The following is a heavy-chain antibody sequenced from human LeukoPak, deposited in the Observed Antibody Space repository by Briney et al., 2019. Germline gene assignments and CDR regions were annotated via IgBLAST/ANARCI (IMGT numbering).Heavy chain of an antibody. J-gene: IGHJ4*02. CDR2: ISRSMSYI. V-gene: IGHV3-21*01. Sequence: GGSLRLSCAASGFTFRNYSMNWVRQAPGRGLEWVSSISRSMSYIYYADPVKGRFTISRDNAKNSLYLQMNSLRAEDTAVYYCARGLQDYYDSSGFFDYWGQGTLVTVSS. D-gene: IGHD3-22*01. CDR3: ARGLQDYYDSSGFFDY. CDR1: GFTFRNYS.